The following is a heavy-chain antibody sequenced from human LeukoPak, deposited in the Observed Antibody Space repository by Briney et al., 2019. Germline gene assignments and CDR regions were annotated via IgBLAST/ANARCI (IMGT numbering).Heavy chain of an antibody. V-gene: IGHV3-21*01. Sequence: GGSLRLPCAASGFTFSSYSMNWVRQAPGKGLEWVSSISSSSSYIYYADSVKGRFTISRDNAKNSLYLQMNSLRAEDTAVYYCARGPPTYYDFWSGYSLCYFDYWGQGTLVTVSS. CDR2: ISSSSSYI. CDR3: ARGPPTYYDFWSGYSLCYFDY. D-gene: IGHD3-3*01. CDR1: GFTFSSYS. J-gene: IGHJ4*02.